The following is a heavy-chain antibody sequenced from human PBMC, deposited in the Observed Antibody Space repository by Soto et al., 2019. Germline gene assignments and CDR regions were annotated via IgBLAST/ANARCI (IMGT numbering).Heavy chain of an antibody. CDR2: ISSSGSTI. CDR3: AREAGNYDFWSGSRRYYGMDV. D-gene: IGHD3-3*01. V-gene: IGHV3-48*03. J-gene: IGHJ6*02. Sequence: GGYLRLSGAASGFTFSSYEMNWVRQAPGKGLEWVSYISSSGSTIYYADSVKGRFTISRDNAKNSLYLQMNSLSAEDTSVYYCAREAGNYDFWSGSRRYYGMDVWGQGTTVTVSS. CDR1: GFTFSSYE.